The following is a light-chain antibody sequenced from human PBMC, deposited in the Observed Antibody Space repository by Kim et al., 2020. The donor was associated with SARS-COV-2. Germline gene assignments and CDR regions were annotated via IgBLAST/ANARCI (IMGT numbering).Light chain of an antibody. CDR1: SWNVCCFNY. V-gene: IGLV2-14*03. CDR3: SSYTASSTLV. CDR2: AVS. J-gene: IGLJ1*01. Sequence: QATPISWSGTSWNVCCFNYFSWYQQHPARAPKLILYAVSTRPSVISCRFSGSKYGNTASLTISGLQAEDEADYYCSSYTASSTLVFGTRTKVTVL.